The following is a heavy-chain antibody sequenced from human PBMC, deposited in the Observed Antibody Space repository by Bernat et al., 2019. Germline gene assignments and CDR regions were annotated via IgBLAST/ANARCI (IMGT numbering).Heavy chain of an antibody. CDR2: IYSGGST. CDR3: AREVQAHYYYYYMDV. V-gene: IGHV3-66*01. J-gene: IGHJ6*03. CDR1: GFTVSSNY. Sequence: EVQLVESGGGLVQPGGSLRLSCAASGFTVSSNYMSWVRQAPGKGLEWVSVIYSGGSTYYADSVKGRFTISRDNSKNTLYLQMNSLRAEDTVVYYCAREVQAHYYYYYMDVWGKGTTVTVSS.